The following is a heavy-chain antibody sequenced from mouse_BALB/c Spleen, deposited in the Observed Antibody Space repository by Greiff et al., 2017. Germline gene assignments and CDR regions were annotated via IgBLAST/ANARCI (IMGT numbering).Heavy chain of an antibody. D-gene: IGHD2-1*01. V-gene: IGHV3-2*02. CDR3: ARSGNYGYYAMDY. CDR2: ISYSGST. J-gene: IGHJ4*01. Sequence: EVHLVESGPGLVKPSQYLSLTCTVTGYSITSDYAWNWIRQFPGNKLEWMGYISYSGSTSYNPSLKSRISITRDTSKNQFFLQLNSVTTEDTATYYCARSGNYGYYAMDYWGQGTSVTVSS. CDR1: GYSITSDYA.